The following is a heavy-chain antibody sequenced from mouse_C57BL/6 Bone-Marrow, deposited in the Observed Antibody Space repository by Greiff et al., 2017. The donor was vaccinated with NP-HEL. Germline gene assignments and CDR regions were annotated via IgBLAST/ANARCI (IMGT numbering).Heavy chain of an antibody. V-gene: IGHV1-20*01. J-gene: IGHJ1*03. CDR2: INPYNGDT. CDR1: GYSFTGYF. CDR3: ARRVTRVFYCYFDV. D-gene: IGHD2-1*01. Sequence: VQMQQSGPELVKPGDSVKISCKASGYSFTGYFMNWVMQSHGKSLEWIGRINPYNGDTFYNQKFKGKATLTVDKSSSTAHMELRSLTSEDSAVYYCARRVTRVFYCYFDVWGTGTTVTVSS.